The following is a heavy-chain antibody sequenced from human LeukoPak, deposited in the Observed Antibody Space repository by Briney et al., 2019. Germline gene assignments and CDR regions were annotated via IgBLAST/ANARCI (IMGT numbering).Heavy chain of an antibody. V-gene: IGHV3-30-3*01. Sequence: GGSLRLSCEASGFTFSSYAMHWVRQAPGKGLEWVAVISYDGSNKYYADSVKGRFTISRDNSKNTLYLQMNSLRAEDTAVYYCAKDKGARLFDPWGQGTLVTVSS. CDR1: GFTFSSYA. CDR3: AKDKGARLFDP. CDR2: ISYDGSNK. D-gene: IGHD6-25*01. J-gene: IGHJ5*02.